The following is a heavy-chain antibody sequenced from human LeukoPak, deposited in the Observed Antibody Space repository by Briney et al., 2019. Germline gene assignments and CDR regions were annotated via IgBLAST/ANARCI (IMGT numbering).Heavy chain of an antibody. D-gene: IGHD3-22*01. Sequence: SATLSLTCTVSGGSISSGSYYWVWIRQPPGKGLEWIGSIYYSGSTYYNPSLKSRVTISVDTSKNQFSLKLSSVTAADTAVYYCARRGSSGYYWGQGTLVTVSS. CDR1: GGSISSGSYY. CDR3: ARRGSSGYY. CDR2: IYYSGST. J-gene: IGHJ4*02. V-gene: IGHV4-39*01.